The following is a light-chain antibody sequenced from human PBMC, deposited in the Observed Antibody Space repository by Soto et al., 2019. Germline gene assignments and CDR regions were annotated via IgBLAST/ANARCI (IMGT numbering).Light chain of an antibody. CDR2: TNT. J-gene: IGLJ2*01. Sequence: QSVLTQPPSASGTPGQSVSISCSGSRSNIGTNPVNWYQQLPGTAPKLLFYTNTQRPSGVPDRFSASKSGTSASLAISGLRWEVGVDYYCAAGDDILISVFFGGGTKL. CDR1: RSNIGTNP. V-gene: IGLV1-44*01. CDR3: AAGDDILISVF.